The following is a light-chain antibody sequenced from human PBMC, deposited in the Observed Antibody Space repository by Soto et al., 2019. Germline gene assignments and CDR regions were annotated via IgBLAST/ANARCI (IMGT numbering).Light chain of an antibody. CDR2: DAS. V-gene: IGKV1-13*02. J-gene: IGKJ5*01. CDR3: QQFNTYPIT. CDR1: QGISSA. Sequence: AIQLTQSPSSLSASVGDRVTITCRASQGISSALAWCQQKPGKAPILLIYDASSLESGVPSRFSGSGSGTDFTLTISSLQPEDFATYYCQQFNTYPITFGQGTRLEIK.